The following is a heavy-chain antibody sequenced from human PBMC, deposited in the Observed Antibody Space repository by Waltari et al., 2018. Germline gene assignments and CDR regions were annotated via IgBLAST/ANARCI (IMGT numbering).Heavy chain of an antibody. CDR3: AKDALVWSGSRNPRYFDL. Sequence: QVQLVQSGAEVKKPGSSVKVSCKASGGTFSSYAISWVRQAPGQGLEWMGRIIPIFGTANYAQKVQGRGTITADKATSTAYMELSSLRAEETAVYYCAKDALVWSGSRNPRYFDLWGRGTLVTVSS. D-gene: IGHD3-3*01. CDR1: GGTFSSYA. J-gene: IGHJ2*01. V-gene: IGHV1-69*08. CDR2: IIPIFGTA.